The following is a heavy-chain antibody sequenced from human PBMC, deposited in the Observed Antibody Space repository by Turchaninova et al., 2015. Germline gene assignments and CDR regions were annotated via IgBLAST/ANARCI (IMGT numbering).Heavy chain of an antibody. CDR1: GGSLVGYD. D-gene: IGHD1-26*01. V-gene: IGHV4-34*01. Sequence: QVQLPQWGAGLLKPSETLSLTRAVYGGSLVGYDWGWICQPPGKGREWIGEINHSGSTNYNPSLKSRVTISVDTSKNQFSLKLSSVTAADTAVYYCARGGSGSYYSNAFDIWGQGTMVTVSS. J-gene: IGHJ3*02. CDR2: INHSGST. CDR3: ARGGSGSYYSNAFDI.